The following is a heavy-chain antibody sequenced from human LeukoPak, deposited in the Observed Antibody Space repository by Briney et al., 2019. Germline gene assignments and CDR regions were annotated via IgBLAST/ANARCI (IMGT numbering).Heavy chain of an antibody. J-gene: IGHJ4*02. Sequence: GSSVKVSCKASGGTFSSYAISWVRQAPGQGLEWMGGIIPIFGTASYAQKFQGRVTITTDESTSTAYMELSSLRSEDTAVYYCATGVLRFLEWLLDYWGQGTLVTVSS. CDR1: GGTFSSYA. CDR3: ATGVLRFLEWLLDY. V-gene: IGHV1-69*05. CDR2: IIPIFGTA. D-gene: IGHD3-3*01.